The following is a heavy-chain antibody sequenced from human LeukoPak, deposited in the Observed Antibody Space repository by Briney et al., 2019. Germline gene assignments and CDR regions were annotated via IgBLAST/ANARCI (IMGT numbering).Heavy chain of an antibody. CDR1: GFTFSSYG. Sequence: GGSLRLSCAASGFTFSSYGMHWVRQAPGKGLEWVAVISYDGSNKYYADSVKGRFTISRDNSKNTLYLQMNSLRAEDTAVYYCATNGGYYYDSSGYFDYWGQGTLVTVSS. D-gene: IGHD3-22*01. V-gene: IGHV3-30*03. CDR2: ISYDGSNK. CDR3: ATNGGYYYDSSGYFDY. J-gene: IGHJ4*02.